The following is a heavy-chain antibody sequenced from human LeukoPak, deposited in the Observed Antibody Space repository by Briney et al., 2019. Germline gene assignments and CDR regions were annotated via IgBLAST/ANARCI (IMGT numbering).Heavy chain of an antibody. CDR2: ISYDGSNK. J-gene: IGHJ6*02. CDR1: GFAFSSYA. Sequence: GRSLRLSCAASGFAFSSYAMHWVRQAPGKGLEWVAVISYDGSNKYYADSVKGRFTISRDNSKNTLYLQMNSLRAEDTAVYYCARDNPGPGYGMDVWGQGTTVTVSS. V-gene: IGHV3-30-3*01. CDR3: ARDNPGPGYGMDV.